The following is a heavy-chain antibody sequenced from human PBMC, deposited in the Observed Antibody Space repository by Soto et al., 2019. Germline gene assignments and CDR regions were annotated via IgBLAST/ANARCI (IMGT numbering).Heavy chain of an antibody. J-gene: IGHJ5*02. V-gene: IGHV4-39*01. Sequence: PSETLSLTCTVSGGSISSSSYYWGWIRQPPGKGLEWIGSIYYSGSTYYNPSLKSRVTISVDTSKNQFSLKLSSVTAADTAVYYCARLKWELEHNGFDPWGQGTLVTVSS. D-gene: IGHD1-26*01. CDR2: IYYSGST. CDR3: ARLKWELEHNGFDP. CDR1: GGSISSSSYY.